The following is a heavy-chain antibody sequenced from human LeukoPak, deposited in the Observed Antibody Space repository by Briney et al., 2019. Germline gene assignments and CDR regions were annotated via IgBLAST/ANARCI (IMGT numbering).Heavy chain of an antibody. CDR3: ANPARDFADSGAITW. V-gene: IGHV4-34*01. CDR2: INHSGIT. CDR1: GFALSDYA. Sequence: GSLRLSCAASGFALSDYALSWVRQPPGKGLEWIGEINHSGITNYNPSLKSRVTISADTSKNQFSLKLTSVTAADTAVYYCANPARDFADSGAITWWGQGTLVTVSS. J-gene: IGHJ4*02. D-gene: IGHD4-17*01.